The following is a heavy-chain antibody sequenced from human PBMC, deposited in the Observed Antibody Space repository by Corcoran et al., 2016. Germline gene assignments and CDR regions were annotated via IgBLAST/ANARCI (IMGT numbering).Heavy chain of an antibody. V-gene: IGHV1-46*01. CDR3: ARDVVYEFWSGSSPRGDYYYYGRDV. CDR1: GYTFTSYY. CDR2: INPSGGST. J-gene: IGHJ6*02. D-gene: IGHD3-3*01. Sequence: QVQLVQSGAEVKKPGASVKVSCKASGYTFTSYYMHWVRQAPGQGLEWMGIINPSGGSTSYAQKFQGRVTMTRDTSTSTVYMELSSLRSEDTAVYYCARDVVYEFWSGSSPRGDYYYYGRDVWGQGTTVTVAS.